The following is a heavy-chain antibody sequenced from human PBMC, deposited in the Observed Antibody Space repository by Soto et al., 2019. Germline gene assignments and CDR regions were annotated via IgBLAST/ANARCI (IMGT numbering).Heavy chain of an antibody. D-gene: IGHD6-13*01. J-gene: IGHJ5*02. CDR1: GYTFTSYA. CDR3: ARGPSLGAGYSSSWYNWFDP. V-gene: IGHV1-3*01. Sequence: ASVKVSCKDSGYTFTSYAMHWVRQAPGQRLEWMGWINAGNGNTKYSQKFQGRVTITRDTSASTAYMELSSLRSEDTAVYYCARGPSLGAGYSSSWYNWFDPWGQGTLVTVSS. CDR2: INAGNGNT.